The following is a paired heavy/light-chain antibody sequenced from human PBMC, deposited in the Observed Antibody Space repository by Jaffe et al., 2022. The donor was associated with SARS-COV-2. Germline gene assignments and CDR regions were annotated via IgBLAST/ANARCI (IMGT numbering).Light chain of an antibody. CDR1: SSGLGTYNL. CDR3: CSFPGSFV. J-gene: IGLJ1*01. V-gene: IGLV2-23*01. CDR2: EGN. Sequence: QSALTQPASVSGSPGQSVTISCTGTSSGLGTYNLVSWYQHHPGKAPKLMIYEGNKRPSGVSDRFSGSNSGNTASLTITGLQADDEADYYCCSFPGSFVFGTGTKVTVL.
Heavy chain of an antibody. CDR2: IYYSGST. D-gene: IGHD3-10*01. Sequence: QVQLQESGPGLVKPSETLSLTCIVSADSMNYYYWSWIRQPPGKGLEWIGYIYYSGSTNYNPSLESRVSISVDTSKKTFSLKLSSVTAADTAMYFCARGAMVRGIIIEGLGLDPWGQGTLVTVSS. CDR3: ARGAMVRGIIIEGLGLDP. J-gene: IGHJ5*02. CDR1: ADSMNYYY. V-gene: IGHV4-59*01.